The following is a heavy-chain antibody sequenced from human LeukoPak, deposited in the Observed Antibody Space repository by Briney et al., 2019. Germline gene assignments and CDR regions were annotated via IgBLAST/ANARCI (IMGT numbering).Heavy chain of an antibody. CDR3: ARDSSSWYPSYYYYGMDV. CDR1: GFTFSSYE. V-gene: IGHV3-48*03. CDR2: ISSSGSTI. J-gene: IGHJ6*02. D-gene: IGHD6-13*01. Sequence: GGSLRLSCAASGFTFSSYEMNWVRQAPGKGLEWVSYISSSGSTIYYADSVKGRFTISRDNAKNSLYLQMNSLRAEDTAVYYCARDSSSWYPSYYYYGMDVWGQGTTVTVSS.